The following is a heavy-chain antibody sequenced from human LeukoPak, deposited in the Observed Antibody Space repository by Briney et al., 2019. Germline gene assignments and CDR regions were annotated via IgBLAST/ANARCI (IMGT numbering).Heavy chain of an antibody. CDR2: IIPIFGTA. J-gene: IGHJ3*02. D-gene: IGHD2-2*01. Sequence: SVKVSCKASGGTFSSYAISWVRQAPGQGLEWMGEIIPIFGTANYAQKFQGRVTITADKSTSTAYMELSSLRSEDTAVYYCARGGPIVVPATSAFDIWGQGTMVTVSS. CDR3: ARGGPIVVPATSAFDI. CDR1: GGTFSSYA. V-gene: IGHV1-69*06.